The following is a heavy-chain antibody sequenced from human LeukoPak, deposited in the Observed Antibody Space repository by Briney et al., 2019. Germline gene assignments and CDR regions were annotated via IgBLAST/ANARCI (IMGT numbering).Heavy chain of an antibody. D-gene: IGHD6-13*01. CDR2: IIPIFGTA. CDR1: GGTFSSYA. J-gene: IGHJ4*02. Sequence: SVKVSCKASGGTFSSYAISWVRQAPGQGLEWMGGIIPIFGTANYAQKFQGRVTITTDESTSTAYMELSSLRSEDTAVYYCARGGGDSSSSQDFDYWGQGTLVTVSS. CDR3: ARGGGDSSSSQDFDY. V-gene: IGHV1-69*05.